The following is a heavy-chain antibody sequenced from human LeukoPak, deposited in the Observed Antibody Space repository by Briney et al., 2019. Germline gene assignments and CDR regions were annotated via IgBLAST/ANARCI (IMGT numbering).Heavy chain of an antibody. CDR1: GYTFTSYA. CDR2: ISGYNSNI. Sequence: GASVKVSCKASGYTFTSYAMNWVRQAPGQGLEWMGWISGYNSNINYAQKFQGRVTMTTDTSTTTAYMELRSLRSDDTAVYYCARGLSPPSSSVYYRGPPRRPYNWFDPWGQGTLVTVSS. V-gene: IGHV1-18*01. CDR3: ARGLSPPSSSVYYRGPPRRPYNWFDP. J-gene: IGHJ5*02. D-gene: IGHD3-22*01.